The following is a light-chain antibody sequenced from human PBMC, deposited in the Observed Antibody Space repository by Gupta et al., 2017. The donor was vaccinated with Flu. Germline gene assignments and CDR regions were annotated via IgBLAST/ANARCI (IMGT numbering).Light chain of an antibody. CDR1: QDISNY. J-gene: IGKJ4*01. V-gene: IGKV1-33*01. CDR3: QQYDNLPLT. CDR2: DAS. Sequence: DIQMTQSPSSLSASVGDRVTITCQASQDISNYLNWYQQKPGKAPKLLIYDASNLETGSHPISSLQPEDIATYYCQQYDNLPLTFGGGTKVEIK.